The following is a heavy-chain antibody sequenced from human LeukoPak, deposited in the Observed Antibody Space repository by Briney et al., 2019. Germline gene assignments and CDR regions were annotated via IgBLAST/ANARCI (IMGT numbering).Heavy chain of an antibody. CDR3: ARAYDILTEL. Sequence: PSETLSLTCTVSGGSISSGSYYWSWIRQPAGKGLEWIGRIYTSGSTNYNPSLKSRVTISVDTSKNQFSLKLSSVTAADTAVYYCARAYDILTELWGQGTLVTVSS. CDR1: GGSISSGSYY. CDR2: IYTSGST. J-gene: IGHJ4*02. D-gene: IGHD3-9*01. V-gene: IGHV4-61*02.